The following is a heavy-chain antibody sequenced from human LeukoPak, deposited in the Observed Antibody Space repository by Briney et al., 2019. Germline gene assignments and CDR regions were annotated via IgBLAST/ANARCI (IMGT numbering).Heavy chain of an antibody. CDR1: GGSVSSGSYY. D-gene: IGHD3-9*01. Sequence: SETLSLTCTVSGGSVSSGSYYWSWIRQPPGKGLEWIGYIYYSGSTNYNPSLKSRVTISVDTSKNQFSLKLSSVTAADTAVYYCARDRYDILTGYPENYFDYRGQGTLVTVSS. CDR3: ARDRYDILTGYPENYFDY. J-gene: IGHJ4*02. CDR2: IYYSGST. V-gene: IGHV4-61*01.